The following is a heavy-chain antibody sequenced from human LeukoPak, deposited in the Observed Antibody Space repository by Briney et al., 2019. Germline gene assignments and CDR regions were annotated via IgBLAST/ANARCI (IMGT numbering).Heavy chain of an antibody. CDR2: IYSGGST. D-gene: IGHD2-15*01. CDR1: GFTVSSNY. Sequence: GGSLRLSCTASGFTVSSNYMNWVRHAPGQGLEWVSAIYSGGSTYYADSVKGRLTISRDDSRNTLYLQMNSLTTEDTGVYYCTTEGGWSFNFDSWGQGTLVTVSS. J-gene: IGHJ4*02. V-gene: IGHV3-66*01. CDR3: TTEGGWSFNFDS.